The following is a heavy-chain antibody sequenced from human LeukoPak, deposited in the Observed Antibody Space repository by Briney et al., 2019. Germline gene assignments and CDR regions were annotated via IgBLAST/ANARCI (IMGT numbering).Heavy chain of an antibody. Sequence: ESGPALVKPTQTLTLTCTFSKFSFNTAEVGVGWIRQPPGKALEWLARIDWDDDKFYSTSLKTRLTISKDTSKNQVVLTMTNMDPADTATYYCARMTAWLGDAFDFWGQGTMVTVSS. CDR2: IDWDDDK. CDR1: KFSFNTAEVG. V-gene: IGHV2-70*17. J-gene: IGHJ3*01. CDR3: ARMTAWLGDAFDF. D-gene: IGHD3-9*01.